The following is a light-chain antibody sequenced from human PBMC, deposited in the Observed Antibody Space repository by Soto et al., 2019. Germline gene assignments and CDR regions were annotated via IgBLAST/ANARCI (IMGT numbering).Light chain of an antibody. CDR2: TAS. J-gene: IGKJ4*01. V-gene: IGKV1-12*02. Sequence: DIQMTQSPSSVSASVGDRVTISCRASQGISRWLAWYQQKPGKAPKLLIYTASTLESGVPSRFSGSGSGTDFALTINSLQPEDFATYYCQQADSFPLLTFGGGTKVEIK. CDR1: QGISRW. CDR3: QQADSFPLLT.